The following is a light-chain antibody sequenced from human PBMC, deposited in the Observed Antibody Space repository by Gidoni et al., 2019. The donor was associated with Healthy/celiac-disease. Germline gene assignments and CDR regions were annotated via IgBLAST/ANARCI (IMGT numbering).Light chain of an antibody. CDR3: QVWDSSSDHYV. CDR1: NIGSKS. Sequence: SYFLPQPPPVSVAPGKTARITCGGNNIGSKSVHWYQQKPGQAPVLVIYYDSDRPSGIPERFSGSNSGNTATLTISRVEAGDEADYYCQVWDSSSDHYVFGTGTKVTVL. V-gene: IGLV3-21*04. CDR2: YDS. J-gene: IGLJ1*01.